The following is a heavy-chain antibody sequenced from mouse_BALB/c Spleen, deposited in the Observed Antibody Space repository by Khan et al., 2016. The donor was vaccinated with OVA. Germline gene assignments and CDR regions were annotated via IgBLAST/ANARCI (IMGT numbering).Heavy chain of an antibody. J-gene: IGHJ2*01. CDR2: IYPGTDNI. D-gene: IGHD3-2*02. CDR3: AREEALYYFDY. Sequence: VQLQQSGAELVRPGASVKLSCKTSGYIFTSYWIHWVVQRSGQGLEWIARIYPGTDNIYYNEEFKDKATLTADKSSSTAYMQLSSLKSDDSAVYFCAREEALYYFDYWCQGTTLTVSS. CDR1: GYIFTSYW. V-gene: IGHV1S132*01.